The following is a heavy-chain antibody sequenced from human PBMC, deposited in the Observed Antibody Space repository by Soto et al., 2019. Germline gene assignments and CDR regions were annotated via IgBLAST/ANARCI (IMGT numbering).Heavy chain of an antibody. V-gene: IGHV3-30-3*01. J-gene: IGHJ4*02. CDR3: ARPPQDRAGYY. CDR1: GFTFSSYA. Sequence: QVQLVESGGGVVQPGRSLRLSCAASGFTFSSYAMHWVRQAPGKGLEWVAVISYDGSNKYYADSVKGRFTISRDNSKNTLYLQMNSLRAEDTAVYYCARPPQDRAGYYLGQGTLVTVSS. CDR2: ISYDGSNK.